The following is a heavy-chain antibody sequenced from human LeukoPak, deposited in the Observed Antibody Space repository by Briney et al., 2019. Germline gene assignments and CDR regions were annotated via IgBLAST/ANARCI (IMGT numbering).Heavy chain of an antibody. V-gene: IGHV4-59*01. Sequence: SETLSLTCTVSGGSISSYYWSWIRQPPGKGLEWIGYIYYSGSTNYNPSLKSRVTISVDTSKNQFSLKLSSVTAADTAVYYCAREGTTAAFDIWGQGTMVTVSS. CDR2: IYYSGST. CDR3: AREGTTAAFDI. J-gene: IGHJ3*02. D-gene: IGHD1-7*01. CDR1: GGSISSYY.